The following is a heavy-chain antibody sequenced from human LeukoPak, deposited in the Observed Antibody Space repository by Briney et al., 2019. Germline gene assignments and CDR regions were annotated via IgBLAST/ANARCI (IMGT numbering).Heavy chain of an antibody. CDR1: GFTFSSYA. J-gene: IGHJ4*02. V-gene: IGHV3-23*01. CDR3: GRQVIYGSGNLDY. D-gene: IGHD3-10*01. Sequence: GGSLRPSCAASGFTFSSYAMSWVRQAPGKGLEWVSAISGSAANTYYADSVKGRFTISRDNSKNTLYLQMNSLRAEDTAVYYCGRQVIYGSGNLDYWGQGTLVTVSS. CDR2: ISGSAANT.